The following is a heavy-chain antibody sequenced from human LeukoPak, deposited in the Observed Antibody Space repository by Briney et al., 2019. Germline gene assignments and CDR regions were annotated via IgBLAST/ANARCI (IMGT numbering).Heavy chain of an antibody. CDR1: GYTFTSYD. CDR2: MNPNSGNT. V-gene: IGHV1-8*03. CDR3: ARGRVAVAGTYYYYYMDV. D-gene: IGHD6-19*01. J-gene: IGHJ6*03. Sequence: GASVKISFKASGYTFTSYDINWVRPATGEGVEWMGWMNPNSGNTGYAQKFQGRVTITRNTSISTAYMELSSLRSEDTAVYYCARGRVAVAGTYYYYYMDVWGKGTTVTVSS.